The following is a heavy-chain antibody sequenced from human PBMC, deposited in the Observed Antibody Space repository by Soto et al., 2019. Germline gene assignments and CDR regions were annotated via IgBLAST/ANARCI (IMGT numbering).Heavy chain of an antibody. Sequence: EVQLLESGGGLVQPGGSLRLSCAASGFTFSSYAMSWVRQAPGKGLEWVSAISGSGGSTYYADSVKGRFTISRDNSKNTLYLQMNSLRAEDTAVYYCARDWTIHNDGMDVWGQGTTVTVSS. J-gene: IGHJ6*02. CDR1: GFTFSSYA. CDR3: ARDWTIHNDGMDV. CDR2: ISGSGGST. V-gene: IGHV3-23*01. D-gene: IGHD2-21*01.